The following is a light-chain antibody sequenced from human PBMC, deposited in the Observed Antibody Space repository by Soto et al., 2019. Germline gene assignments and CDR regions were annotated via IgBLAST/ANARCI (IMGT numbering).Light chain of an antibody. V-gene: IGKV1-5*01. CDR1: QSITTF. J-gene: IGKJ4*01. Sequence: DIQMTQSPSTLSASIGDRVTITCRASQSITTFLAWYQQKPGKAPQILIYEASKLEPGVPSRLSGGGSGTEFTLTISSLQPDDFATYYCQLYSTYPLTFGRGTKVDIK. CDR3: QLYSTYPLT. CDR2: EAS.